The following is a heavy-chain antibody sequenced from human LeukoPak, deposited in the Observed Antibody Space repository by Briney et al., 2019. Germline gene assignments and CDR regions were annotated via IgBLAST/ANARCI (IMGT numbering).Heavy chain of an antibody. CDR2: IIPIFGTA. CDR1: GGTFSSYA. CDR3: ARCSGSYSYYYYYGMDV. D-gene: IGHD3-10*02. V-gene: IGHV1-69*13. J-gene: IGHJ6*02. Sequence: GASVKVSCKASGGTFSSYAVSWVRQAPGQGLEWMGGIIPIFGTAYYAQKFQGRVTITADESTSTAYMELSSLRSEDTAVYYCARCSGSYSYYYYYGMDVWGQGTTVTVSS.